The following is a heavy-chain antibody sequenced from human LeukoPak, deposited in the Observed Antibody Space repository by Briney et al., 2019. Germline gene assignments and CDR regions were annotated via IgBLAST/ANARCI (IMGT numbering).Heavy chain of an antibody. CDR1: GFTFSSYG. CDR2: ISGSGGST. J-gene: IGHJ4*02. D-gene: IGHD3-22*01. V-gene: IGHV3-23*01. CDR3: AKTGSYYYESSGYYYVQGYYFDY. Sequence: GGSLRLSCAASGFTFSSYGMSWVRQAPGKGLEWVSAISGSGGSTYYADSVKGRFTISRDNSKNTLYLQMNSLRAEDTAVYYCAKTGSYYYESSGYYYVQGYYFDYWGQGTLVTVSS.